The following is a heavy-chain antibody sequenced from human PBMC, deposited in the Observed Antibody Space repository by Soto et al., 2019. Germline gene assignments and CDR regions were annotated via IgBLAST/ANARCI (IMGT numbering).Heavy chain of an antibody. CDR2: VSNDGIRK. V-gene: IGHV3-30*03. D-gene: IGHD3-22*01. CDR3: ARWVGGSMYDNSGKYDS. CDR1: GFIFSGNG. Sequence: QVQLVESGGGVVQPGRSLRLTCAASGFIFSGNGMHWVRQAPGKGLEWVALVSNDGIRKYYGDSVKGRFTISRDNAENTLYLQMNSLRAEDTAVYYCARWVGGSMYDNSGKYDSWGQGTLVTVSS. J-gene: IGHJ5*01.